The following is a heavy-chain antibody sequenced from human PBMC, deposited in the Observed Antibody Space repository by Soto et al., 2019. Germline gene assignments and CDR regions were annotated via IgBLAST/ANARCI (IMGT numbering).Heavy chain of an antibody. CDR2: ISAYNGNT. V-gene: IGHV1-18*01. CDR3: ARDLHYDFWSGYYKIDAFDI. D-gene: IGHD3-3*01. J-gene: IGHJ3*02. CDR1: GYTFTSYG. Sequence: ASVKVSCKASGYTFTSYGISWVRQAPGQGLEWMGWISAYNGNTNYAQKLQGRVTMTTDTSTSTAYMELRSLRSDDTAVYYCARDLHYDFWSGYYKIDAFDIWGQGTMVTVSS.